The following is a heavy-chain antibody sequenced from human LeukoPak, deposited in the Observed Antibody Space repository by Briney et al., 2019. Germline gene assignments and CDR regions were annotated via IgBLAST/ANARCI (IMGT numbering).Heavy chain of an antibody. CDR2: ISAYKGDT. CDR3: ARDYHDLWSGYYYYYMDV. Sequence: ASVKVSCKASGYNFNTYGINWVRQAPGQGLEWMGWISAYKGDTNYAQKFQGRVTVTTDTSTSTAYMELRSLRSDDSAVYYCARDYHDLWSGYYYYYMDVWGKGTTVTVSS. J-gene: IGHJ6*03. V-gene: IGHV1-18*01. CDR1: GYNFNTYG. D-gene: IGHD3-3*01.